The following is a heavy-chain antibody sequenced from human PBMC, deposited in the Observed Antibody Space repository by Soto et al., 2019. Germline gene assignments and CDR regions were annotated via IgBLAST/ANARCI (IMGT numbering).Heavy chain of an antibody. CDR3: ARGSSITMITFDY. V-gene: IGHV4-31*03. J-gene: IGHJ4*02. D-gene: IGHD3-22*01. CDR1: GGSISSGGYY. CDR2: IYYSGST. Sequence: PSETLSLTCTVSGGSISSGGYYWSWIRQHPGKGLEWIGYIYYSGSTYYNPSLKSRVTISVDTSKNQFSLKLSSVTAADTAVYYCARGSSITMITFDYWGQGTLVTVSS.